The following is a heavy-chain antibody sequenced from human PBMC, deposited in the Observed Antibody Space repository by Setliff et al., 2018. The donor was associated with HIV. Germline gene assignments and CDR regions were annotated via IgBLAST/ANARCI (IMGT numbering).Heavy chain of an antibody. V-gene: IGHV1-8*02. CDR2: MNPNSGNT. Sequence: ASVKVSCKASGYTFTNYDINWVRQAPGQGLEWMGWMNPNSGNTGYAQKFQGRVTMTRNTSIRTAYMELRSLRSEDTAIYYCVKEYHTEVTDTRVANYFYYWGQGTLVTVSS. J-gene: IGHJ4*02. CDR3: VKEYHTEVTDTRVANYFYY. CDR1: GYTFTNYD. D-gene: IGHD4-4*01.